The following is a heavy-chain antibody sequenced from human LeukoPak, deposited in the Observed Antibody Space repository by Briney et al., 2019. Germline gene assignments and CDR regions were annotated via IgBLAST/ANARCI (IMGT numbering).Heavy chain of an antibody. CDR3: AKSNGSGLVDI. V-gene: IGHV4-39*07. D-gene: IGHD3-10*01. J-gene: IGHJ3*02. CDR1: GGSISTSNYY. CDR2: IFYSGST. Sequence: SETLSLICTVSGGSISTSNYYWGWVRQPPGKGLEWIGNIFYSGSTYYSPSLKSRVTISLDTSRNQFSLKLNSVTAADTAVYYCAKSNGSGLVDIWGQGTMVTVSS.